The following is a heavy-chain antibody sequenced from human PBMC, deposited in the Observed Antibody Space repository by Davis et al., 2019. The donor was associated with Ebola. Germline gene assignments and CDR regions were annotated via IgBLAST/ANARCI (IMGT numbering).Heavy chain of an antibody. CDR3: AKETGYSTGTGYYYYGMDV. CDR1: GFTFSSYA. CDR2: ISYDGSNK. Sequence: GESLKISCAASGFTFSSYAMHWVRQAPGKGLEWVAVISYDGSNKYYADSVKGRFTISRDSSKNTLYLQMNSLRAEDTALYYCAKETGYSTGTGYYYYGMDVWGQGTTVTVSS. D-gene: IGHD6-25*01. V-gene: IGHV3-30*04. J-gene: IGHJ6*02.